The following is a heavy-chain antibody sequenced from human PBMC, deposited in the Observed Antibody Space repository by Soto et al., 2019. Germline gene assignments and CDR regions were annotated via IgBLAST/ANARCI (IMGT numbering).Heavy chain of an antibody. Sequence: PGGSLRLSCAASGFTFSSYGISWIRLSPGKGLEWVSAISGSGGSTYYADSVKGRFTISRDNSKNTLYLQMNSLRAEDTAVYYCAKDCTPGTPATYYYGMDVWGQGTTVTVSS. J-gene: IGHJ6*02. V-gene: IGHV3-23*01. CDR2: ISGSGGST. CDR1: GFTFSSYG. D-gene: IGHD1-1*01. CDR3: AKDCTPGTPATYYYGMDV.